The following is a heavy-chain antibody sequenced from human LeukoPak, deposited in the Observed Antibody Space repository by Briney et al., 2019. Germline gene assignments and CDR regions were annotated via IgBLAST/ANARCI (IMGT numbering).Heavy chain of an antibody. CDR2: ISYDGSNK. Sequence: SGGSLRLSCAASGFTFSDYYMSWIRQAPGKGLEWVAVISYDGSNKYYADSVKGRFTISRDNSKNTLYLQMNSLRAEDTAVYYCARERRGYSYGTSFDYWGQGTLVTVSS. CDR3: ARERRGYSYGTSFDY. CDR1: GFTFSDYY. J-gene: IGHJ4*02. D-gene: IGHD5-18*01. V-gene: IGHV3-30-3*01.